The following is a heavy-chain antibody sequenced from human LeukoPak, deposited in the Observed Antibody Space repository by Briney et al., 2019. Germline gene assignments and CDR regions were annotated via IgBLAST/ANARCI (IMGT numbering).Heavy chain of an antibody. CDR1: GGTFSSYA. D-gene: IGHD6-13*01. CDR2: IIPIFATA. Sequence: ASVRVSCKASGGTFSSYAISWVRQAPGQGLEWMGGIIPIFATANYAQKFQGRVTITADESTSTAYMELSSLRSEDTAVYYCARTAEQLPFDYWGQGTLVTVSS. CDR3: ARTAEQLPFDY. J-gene: IGHJ4*02. V-gene: IGHV1-69*13.